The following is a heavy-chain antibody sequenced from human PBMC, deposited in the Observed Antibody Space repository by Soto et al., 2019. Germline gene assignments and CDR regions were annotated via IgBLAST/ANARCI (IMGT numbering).Heavy chain of an antibody. Sequence: ASVKVSCKASGYTFTSYAMHWVRQAPGQRLEWMGWINAGNGNTKYSQKFQGRVTITRDTSASTAYMELSSLRSEDTAVYYCARDTGYSSLYYYYGMDVWGQGTTVTVSS. J-gene: IGHJ6*02. CDR1: GYTFTSYA. V-gene: IGHV1-3*01. D-gene: IGHD6-6*01. CDR2: INAGNGNT. CDR3: ARDTGYSSLYYYYGMDV.